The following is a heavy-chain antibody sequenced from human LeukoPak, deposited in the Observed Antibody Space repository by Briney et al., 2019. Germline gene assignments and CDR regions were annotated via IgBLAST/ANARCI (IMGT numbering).Heavy chain of an antibody. J-gene: IGHJ6*03. CDR1: GGSISSYY. D-gene: IGHD3-10*01. CDR3: ARVPYYYGSGSYYNYYYMDV. V-gene: IGHV4-59*01. CDR2: IYYSGST. Sequence: KTSETLSLTCTVSGGSISSYYWSWIRQPPGKGLEWVGYIYYSGSTNYNPSLKSRVTISVDTSKNQFSLKLSSVTAADTAVYYCARVPYYYGSGSYYNYYYMDVWGKGTTVTVSS.